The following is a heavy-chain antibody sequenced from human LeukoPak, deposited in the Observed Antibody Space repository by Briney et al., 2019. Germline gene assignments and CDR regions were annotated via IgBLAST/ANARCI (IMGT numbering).Heavy chain of an antibody. CDR1: GYTYTTYW. Sequence: GESLKISCKGSGYTYTTYWIGWVRQMPGKGLEWMGIISPSDSDTRYSPSFQGQVTISADKSITTAYLQWTSLKASDTAIYYCAKLRWPQGDRSSFDFWGQGTLVTVSS. V-gene: IGHV5-51*01. J-gene: IGHJ4*02. CDR3: AKLRWPQGDRSSFDF. D-gene: IGHD5-24*01. CDR2: ISPSDSDT.